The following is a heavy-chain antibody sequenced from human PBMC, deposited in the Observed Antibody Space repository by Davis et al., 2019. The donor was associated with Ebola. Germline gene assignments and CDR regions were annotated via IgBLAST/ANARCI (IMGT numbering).Heavy chain of an antibody. Sequence: AASVKVSCKASGYTFTGYYMHWVRQAPGQGLEWMGWINPNSGGTNYAQKFQGWVTMTRDTSISTAYMELRSLRSDDTAVYYCARGITMVQGVTWFDYWGQGTLVSVSS. V-gene: IGHV1-2*04. D-gene: IGHD3-10*01. CDR2: INPNSGGT. CDR1: GYTFTGYY. CDR3: ARGITMVQGVTWFDY. J-gene: IGHJ4*02.